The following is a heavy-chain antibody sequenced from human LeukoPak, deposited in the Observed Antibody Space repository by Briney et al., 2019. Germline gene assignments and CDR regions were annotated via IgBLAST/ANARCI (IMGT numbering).Heavy chain of an antibody. V-gene: IGHV4-4*07. CDR3: ARYSDSSGYYLDAFDI. CDR1: GGSISSYY. Sequence: PSETLSLTCTVSGGSISSYYWSWIRQPAGKGLEWIGRIYTSGSTNYNPSLKSRVTMSVDTSKNQFSLKLSSMTAADTAVYYCARYSDSSGYYLDAFDIWGQGTMVTVSS. CDR2: IYTSGST. J-gene: IGHJ3*02. D-gene: IGHD3-22*01.